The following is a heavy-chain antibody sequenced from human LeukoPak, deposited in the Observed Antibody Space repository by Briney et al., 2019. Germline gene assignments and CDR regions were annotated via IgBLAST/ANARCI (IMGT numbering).Heavy chain of an antibody. J-gene: IGHJ4*02. Sequence: SETLSLTCSVSGGSISSYYWTWIRQPAGKGLEWIGRIYPSGSTNYNPSLKSRVIMSVDTSKNQFSLKLSSVTAADTAVYYCARFRLEVRGFDYWGQGTLVTVSS. D-gene: IGHD1-7*01. V-gene: IGHV4-4*07. CDR3: ARFRLEVRGFDY. CDR1: GGSISSYY. CDR2: IYPSGST.